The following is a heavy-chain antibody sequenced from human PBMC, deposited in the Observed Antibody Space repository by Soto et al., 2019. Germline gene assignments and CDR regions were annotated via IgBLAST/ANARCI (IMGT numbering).Heavy chain of an antibody. V-gene: IGHV1-46*01. Sequence: ASVKVFCKASGYTFTSYYMHWVRQAPGEGLEWMGIINPSGGSTSYEQKFQGRVTMTRDTSTSTVYMELSSLRSEDTAVYYCARVAWGIDSSGYYGAFDVWGQGTMVTVSS. D-gene: IGHD3-22*01. J-gene: IGHJ3*01. CDR1: GYTFTSYY. CDR3: ARVAWGIDSSGYYGAFDV. CDR2: INPSGGST.